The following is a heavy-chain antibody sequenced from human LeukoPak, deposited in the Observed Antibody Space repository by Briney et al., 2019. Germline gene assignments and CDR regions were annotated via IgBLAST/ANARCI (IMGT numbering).Heavy chain of an antibody. CDR1: GFTFDDYG. V-gene: IGHV3-20*04. CDR3: AREGSGSPHYGMDV. D-gene: IGHD3-10*01. J-gene: IGHJ6*02. CDR2: INWNGGTT. Sequence: GGSLRLSCAASGFTFDDYGVSWVRQAPGKGLEWVSGINWNGGTTGYADSVKGRFTISRDNAKNSLYLQMNSLRAEDTALYYCAREGSGSPHYGMDVWGQGTTVTVSS.